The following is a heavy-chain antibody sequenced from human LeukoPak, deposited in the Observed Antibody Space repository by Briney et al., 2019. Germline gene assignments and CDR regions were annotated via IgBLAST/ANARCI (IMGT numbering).Heavy chain of an antibody. D-gene: IGHD3-3*01. Sequence: GGSLRLSCAASGFTFSSYGMHWVRQAPGKGLEWVAVISYDGSNKYYADSVKGRFTISRDNSKNTLYLQMNSLRAEDTAPYYCAKSVAIYFYYGLDVWGQGTTVTVSS. CDR2: ISYDGSNK. V-gene: IGHV3-30*18. CDR1: GFTFSSYG. J-gene: IGHJ6*02. CDR3: AKSVAIYFYYGLDV.